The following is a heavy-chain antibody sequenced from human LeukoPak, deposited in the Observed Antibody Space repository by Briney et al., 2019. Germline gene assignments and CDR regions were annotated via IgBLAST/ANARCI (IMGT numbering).Heavy chain of an antibody. CDR1: GASISRSSYY. Sequence: PSETLSLTCTVSGASISRSSYYWGWIRQPPGKGLEWIGGIYYSGSTYYNPSLKSRVTISVDTSKNQFSLRLSSVTAADTTVYYCARHAYFDWLLFPFAWFDPWGQGTLVTVSS. D-gene: IGHD3-9*01. V-gene: IGHV4-39*01. J-gene: IGHJ5*02. CDR3: ARHAYFDWLLFPFAWFDP. CDR2: IYYSGST.